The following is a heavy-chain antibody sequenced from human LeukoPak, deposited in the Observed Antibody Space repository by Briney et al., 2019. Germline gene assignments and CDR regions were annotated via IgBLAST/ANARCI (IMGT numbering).Heavy chain of an antibody. Sequence: SETLSLTCTVSSASISSSPYYWAWIRQSPGKGLEWIATVSYSGTTYYNPSLKSRVTISVDTSKNHFSLKLRSVTAADTAVYYCATHSSGYYNTHPFAYWGQGTLVTVSS. CDR3: ATHSSGYYNTHPFAY. J-gene: IGHJ4*02. CDR1: SASISSSPYY. V-gene: IGHV4-39*01. CDR2: VSYSGTT. D-gene: IGHD3-22*01.